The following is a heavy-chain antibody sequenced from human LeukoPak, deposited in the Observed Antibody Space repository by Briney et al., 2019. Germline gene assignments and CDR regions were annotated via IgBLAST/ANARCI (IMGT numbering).Heavy chain of an antibody. CDR3: ARGGSGYNYFDY. CDR2: IYSGGST. Sequence: GGSLRLSCAASGFTFSRYAMSWVRQAPGKGLEWVSVIYSGGSTYYADSVKGRFTISRDNSKNTLYLQMNSLRAEDTAVYYCARGGSGYNYFDYWGQGTLVTVSS. J-gene: IGHJ4*02. D-gene: IGHD3-22*01. V-gene: IGHV3-53*01. CDR1: GFTFSRYA.